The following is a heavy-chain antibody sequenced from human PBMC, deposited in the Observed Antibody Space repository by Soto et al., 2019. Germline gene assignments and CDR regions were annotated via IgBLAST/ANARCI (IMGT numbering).Heavy chain of an antibody. Sequence: QVQQVESGGDVVQPGRSLRLSCAASGFTFSSYTFSSYGMHWVRQAPGKGLEWVAVIWYDGSNKYYADYVRGRFTISRDNSKNTLYLQMNSQIAQDTAVYYCARDRCSGWFKADAYYFYVMNVGGQGTTVTVSS. V-gene: IGHV3-33*01. CDR3: ARDRCSGWFKADAYYFYVMNV. CDR1: GFTFSSYTFSSYG. D-gene: IGHD6-19*01. CDR2: IWYDGSNK. J-gene: IGHJ6*02.